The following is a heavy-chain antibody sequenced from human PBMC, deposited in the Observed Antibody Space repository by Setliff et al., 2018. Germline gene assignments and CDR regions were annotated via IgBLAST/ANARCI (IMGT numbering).Heavy chain of an antibody. CDR2: ITPNTGMT. Sequence: ASVKVSCKASGDIFSGHYIHWVRQAPGQGLEWMGLITPNTGMTNYAQKLKGRVTMTRDTSTSTVYMELTGLRSDDTAVYYCARVRGGQRGAMVTQFDYWGQGTLVTVSS. CDR3: ARVRGGQRGAMVTQFDY. V-gene: IGHV1-46*01. CDR1: GDIFSGHY. D-gene: IGHD5-18*01. J-gene: IGHJ4*02.